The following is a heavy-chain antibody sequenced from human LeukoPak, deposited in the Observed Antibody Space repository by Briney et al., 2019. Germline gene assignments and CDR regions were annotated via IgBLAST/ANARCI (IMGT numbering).Heavy chain of an antibody. CDR3: ARRRGDWNDAFDI. CDR2: IYPGDSDT. Sequence: GESLKISCKGSGYSFTSYWIGWVRQMPGKGLEWMGIIYPGDSDTRCSPSFQGQVTISADKSISTAYLQWSSLKASDTTMYYCARRRGDWNDAFDIWGQGTMVTVSS. V-gene: IGHV5-51*01. CDR1: GYSFTSYW. J-gene: IGHJ3*02. D-gene: IGHD2-21*02.